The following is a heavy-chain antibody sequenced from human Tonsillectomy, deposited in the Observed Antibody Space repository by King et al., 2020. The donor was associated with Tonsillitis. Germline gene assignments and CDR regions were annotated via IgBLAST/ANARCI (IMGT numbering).Heavy chain of an antibody. D-gene: IGHD1-26*01. V-gene: IGHV2-70*01. J-gene: IGHJ4*02. CDR3: AREGYMGAAFDY. CDR2: IDWDDDK. CDR1: GFSLSTSGMC. Sequence: VTLKEPGPALVKPTQTLTLTCTFSGFSLSTSGMCVSWIRQPPGKALEWLALIDWDDDKYYSTSLKTRLTISKDTSKNQVVLTMTNMDPVDTATYYCAREGYMGAAFDYWGQGTLVTVSS.